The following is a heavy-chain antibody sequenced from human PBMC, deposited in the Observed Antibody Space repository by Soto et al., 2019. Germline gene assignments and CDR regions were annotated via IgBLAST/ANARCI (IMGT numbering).Heavy chain of an antibody. Sequence: PSETLSLTCTVSGGSISSSSYYWGWIRQPPGKGLEWIGSIYYSGSTYYNPSLKSRVTISVDTSKNQFSLKLSSVTAADTAVYYCARPSQDTWGWFDPWGQGTLVTVSS. D-gene: IGHD3-16*01. J-gene: IGHJ5*02. CDR2: IYYSGST. V-gene: IGHV4-39*01. CDR1: GGSISSSSYY. CDR3: ARPSQDTWGWFDP.